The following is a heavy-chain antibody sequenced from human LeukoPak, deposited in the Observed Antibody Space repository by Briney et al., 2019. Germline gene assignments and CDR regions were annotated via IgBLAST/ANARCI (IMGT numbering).Heavy chain of an antibody. J-gene: IGHJ1*01. CDR3: ARTRGSYPPAEYFQH. D-gene: IGHD1-26*01. V-gene: IGHV4-59*08. CDR2: IYYSGST. Sequence: SETLSLTCTVSGGSISSYYWSWIRQPPGKGLERIGYIYYSGSTNYNPSLKSRVTISVDTSKNQFSLKLSSVTAADTAVYYCARTRGSYPPAEYFQHWGQGTLVTVSS. CDR1: GGSISSYY.